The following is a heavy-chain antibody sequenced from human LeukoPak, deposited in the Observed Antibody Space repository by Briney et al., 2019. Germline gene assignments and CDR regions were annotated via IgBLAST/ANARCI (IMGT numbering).Heavy chain of an antibody. J-gene: IGHJ4*02. Sequence: SETLSLTCTVSRGSISSYYWSWIRQPPGKGLEWIGYIYYSGSTNYNPSLKSRITISVDTSKNQFSLNLSSVTAADTAVYYCAKRGFTMARGVGGYLDYWGQGTLVTVSS. CDR3: AKRGFTMARGVGGYLDY. D-gene: IGHD3-10*01. CDR2: IYYSGST. V-gene: IGHV4-59*08. CDR1: RGSISSYY.